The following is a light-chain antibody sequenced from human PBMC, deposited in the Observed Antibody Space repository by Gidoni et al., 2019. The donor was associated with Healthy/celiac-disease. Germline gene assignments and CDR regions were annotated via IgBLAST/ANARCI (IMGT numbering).Light chain of an antibody. J-gene: IGKJ4*01. Sequence: DIVMTQTPLSLSVTPGQPASISCKSSQSLLHSDGKTYLYWYLQKPGQFPQRLIYEVSKRFSGVPERCRVSGSEREFTLKISRGEGEDVGVYNCMRSMQLPSLTFGGGTKVEIK. CDR3: MRSMQLPSLT. CDR1: QSLLHSDGKTY. V-gene: IGKV2D-29*02. CDR2: EVS.